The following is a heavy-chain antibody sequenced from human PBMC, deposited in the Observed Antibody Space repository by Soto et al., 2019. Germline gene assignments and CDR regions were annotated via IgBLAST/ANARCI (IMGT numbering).Heavy chain of an antibody. J-gene: IGHJ6*02. Sequence: QVQLVQSGAEVKKPGASVKVSCKASGYTFTTYGISWVRQAPGQGLEWMGWISTYNGDTDYAQNLQGRVTMTTDTSXXPAYMELRSLRSDDTAVYYCAREGSRPYYYYGMGVWGQGPTVTVSS. D-gene: IGHD2-15*01. V-gene: IGHV1-18*01. CDR3: AREGSRPYYYYGMGV. CDR1: GYTFTTYG. CDR2: ISTYNGDT.